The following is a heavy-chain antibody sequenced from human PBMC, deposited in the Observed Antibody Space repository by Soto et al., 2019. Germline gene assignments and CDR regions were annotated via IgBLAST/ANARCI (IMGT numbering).Heavy chain of an antibody. V-gene: IGHV1-18*01. Sequence: QVQLVQSGAEVKNPGASVKVSRKASGYTFTRYGIGWARQAPGQGLEWMGWINTYNGNTNYAQNGQGRATLTTDTASSTAYMALRSLRSNDTAIYYCAMVDDYVTPSPQDVWGQGTTVIVSS. CDR3: AMVDDYVTPSPQDV. J-gene: IGHJ6*02. CDR2: INTYNGNT. CDR1: GYTFTRYG. D-gene: IGHD3-16*01.